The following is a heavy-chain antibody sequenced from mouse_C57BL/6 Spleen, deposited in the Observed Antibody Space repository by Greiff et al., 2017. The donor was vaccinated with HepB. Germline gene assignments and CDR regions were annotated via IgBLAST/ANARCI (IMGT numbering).Heavy chain of an antibody. V-gene: IGHV1-53*01. CDR1: GYTFTSYW. CDR3: AGGAAQVPAWFAY. J-gene: IGHJ3*01. D-gene: IGHD3-2*02. Sequence: QVQLQQPGTELVKPGASVKLSCKASGYTFTSYWMHWVKQRPGQGLEWIGNINPSNGGTNYNEKFKSKATLTVDKPSSTAYMQLSSLTSEDSAFYYCAGGAAQVPAWFAYWGQGTLVTVSA. CDR2: INPSNGGT.